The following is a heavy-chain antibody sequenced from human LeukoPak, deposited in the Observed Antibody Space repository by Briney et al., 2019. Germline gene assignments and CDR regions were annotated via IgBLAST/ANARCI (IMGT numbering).Heavy chain of an antibody. CDR2: INHSGST. CDR1: GGSFSGYY. Sequence: SETLSLTCAVYGGSFSGYYWSWIRQPPGKGLEWIGEINHSGSTNYNPSLKSRLTISVDTSKKQFSLKLSSVTAADTAVYYCARVRDYGGNSGWFDPWGQGTLVSVSS. J-gene: IGHJ5*02. D-gene: IGHD4-23*01. CDR3: ARVRDYGGNSGWFDP. V-gene: IGHV4-34*01.